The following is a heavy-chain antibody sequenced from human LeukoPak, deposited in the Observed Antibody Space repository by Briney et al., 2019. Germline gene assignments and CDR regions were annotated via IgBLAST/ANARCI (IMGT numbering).Heavy chain of an antibody. Sequence: GGSLRLSRVVSLFSLSSDAMSWVRQTPEKGLEWVANIKEDGSVKYYVDSVKGRFTISRDNAKNSLYLHMNSLRVEDRAVYYCARGSGWLDPWGQGTLVTVFS. J-gene: IGHJ5*02. CDR1: LFSLSSDA. D-gene: IGHD1-26*01. CDR3: ARGSGWLDP. CDR2: IKEDGSVK. V-gene: IGHV3-7*05.